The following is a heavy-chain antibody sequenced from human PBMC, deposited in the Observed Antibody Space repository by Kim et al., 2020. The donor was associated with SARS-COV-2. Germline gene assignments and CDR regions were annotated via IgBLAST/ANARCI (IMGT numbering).Heavy chain of an antibody. J-gene: IGHJ4*02. V-gene: IGHV4-30-2*01. Sequence: SETLSLTCAVSGGSISSGGYSWSWIRQPPGKGLEWIGYIYHSGSTYYNPSLKSRVTISVDRSKNQFSLKLSSVTAADTAVYYCARAGEYSSSSEYYFDYWGQGTLVTVSS. CDR1: GGSISSGGYS. CDR3: ARAGEYSSSSEYYFDY. CDR2: IYHSGST. D-gene: IGHD6-6*01.